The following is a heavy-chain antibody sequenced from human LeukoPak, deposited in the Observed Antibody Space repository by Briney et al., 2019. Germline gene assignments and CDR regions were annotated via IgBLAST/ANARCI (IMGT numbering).Heavy chain of an antibody. CDR1: GGSISSGGYY. Sequence: SETLSLTCTVSGGSISSGGYYWSWIRQHPGKGLEWIGYVYYSGSTYYNPSLKSRVTISVDTSKNQFSLKLSSVTAADTAVYYCASYYDRLGWFDPWGQGTLVTVSS. D-gene: IGHD3-22*01. CDR3: ASYYDRLGWFDP. V-gene: IGHV4-31*03. J-gene: IGHJ5*02. CDR2: VYYSGST.